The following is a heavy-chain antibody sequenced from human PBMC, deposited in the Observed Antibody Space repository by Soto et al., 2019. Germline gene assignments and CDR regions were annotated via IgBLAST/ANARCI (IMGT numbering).Heavy chain of an antibody. CDR1: GYTFTSYG. Sequence: ASVKVSCKASGYTFTSYGISWVRQAPGQGLEWMGWISAYNGNTNYAQKLQGRVTMTTDTSTSTAYMELRSLRSDDTAVYYCAREVGNYDFWSGYYSETYYLDYWGQGTLVTVSS. V-gene: IGHV1-18*01. J-gene: IGHJ4*02. CDR2: ISAYNGNT. CDR3: AREVGNYDFWSGYYSETYYLDY. D-gene: IGHD3-3*01.